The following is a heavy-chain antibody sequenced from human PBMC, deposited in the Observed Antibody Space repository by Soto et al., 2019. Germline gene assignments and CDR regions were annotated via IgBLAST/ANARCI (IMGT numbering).Heavy chain of an antibody. V-gene: IGHV3-23*01. CDR3: AKPAYTAMDMYYFDY. CDR2: ISGSGGST. J-gene: IGHJ4*02. Sequence: EVQLLESGGGLVQPGGSLRLSCAASGFTFSSYAMSWVRQAPGKGLEWVSAISGSGGSTYYADSVNGRFTISRDNSKNTQYLQMSSLRAEDTAVYYCAKPAYTAMDMYYFDYWGQGTLVTVSS. CDR1: GFTFSSYA. D-gene: IGHD5-18*01.